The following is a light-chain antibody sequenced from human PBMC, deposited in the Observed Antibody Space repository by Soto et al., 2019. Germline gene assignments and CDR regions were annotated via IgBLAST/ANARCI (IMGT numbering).Light chain of an antibody. CDR2: DVS. V-gene: IGLV2-14*01. Sequence: QSALTQPASVSGSPGQPITISCTGTSSDVGGYNYVSWYRQHPGKAPKLIIYDVSNRPSGVSIRFSGSKSGNTASLTISGLQAEDEADYYCSSYTSSSTPFLFGTGTKLTVL. CDR3: SSYTSSSTPFL. J-gene: IGLJ1*01. CDR1: SSDVGGYNY.